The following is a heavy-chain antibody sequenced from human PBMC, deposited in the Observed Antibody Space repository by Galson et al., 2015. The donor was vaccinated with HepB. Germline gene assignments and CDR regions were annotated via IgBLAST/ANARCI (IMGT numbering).Heavy chain of an antibody. Sequence: SLRLSCAASGFTFSSYAMSWVRQAPGKGLEWVSAISGSGGSTYYAGSVKGRFTISRDNSKNTLYLQMNSLRAEDTAVYYCAKSTRGQLDAFDIWGQGTMVTVSS. CDR3: AKSTRGQLDAFDI. J-gene: IGHJ3*02. CDR2: ISGSGGST. V-gene: IGHV3-23*01. CDR1: GFTFSSYA. D-gene: IGHD2-2*01.